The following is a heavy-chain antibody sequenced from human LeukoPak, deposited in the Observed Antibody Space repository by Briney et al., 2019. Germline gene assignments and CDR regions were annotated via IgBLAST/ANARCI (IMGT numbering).Heavy chain of an antibody. CDR2: INWNGGST. Sequence: EGSLRLSCEASGFTFDDYGMSWVHQAPGKGLEWVSGINWNGGSTGYADSVKGRFTISRDNAKNSLYLQMNSLRAEDTALYYCARVAPNQQLAYYYYMDVWGKGTTVTVSS. J-gene: IGHJ6*03. CDR3: ARVAPNQQLAYYYYMDV. CDR1: GFTFDDYG. V-gene: IGHV3-20*04. D-gene: IGHD6-13*01.